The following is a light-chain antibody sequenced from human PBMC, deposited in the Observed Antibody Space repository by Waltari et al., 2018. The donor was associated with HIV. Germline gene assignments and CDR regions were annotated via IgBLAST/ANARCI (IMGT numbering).Light chain of an antibody. CDR1: RSDVGDYKY. Sequence: QSALTQPASVSGSPGQSTTISCTGTRSDVGDYKYVSWYQQHPGKAPKLIIYDVSNRPSGVSNRFSGSKSGNTASLTISGLQTEDEADYYCSSYASSSTRVFGTGTKVTVL. CDR2: DVS. CDR3: SSYASSSTRV. V-gene: IGLV2-14*01. J-gene: IGLJ1*01.